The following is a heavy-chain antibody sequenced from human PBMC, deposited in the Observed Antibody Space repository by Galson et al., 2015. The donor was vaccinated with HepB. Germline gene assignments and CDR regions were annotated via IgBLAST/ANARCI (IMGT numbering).Heavy chain of an antibody. CDR3: SRGYYYDTSGDFDF. CDR2: TYYRSKWYN. V-gene: IGHV6-1*01. Sequence: CAISGDSVSSRTASWNWIRQSPSRGLEWLGRTYYRSKWYNESAVSVKGRITIKPDTSKNQFSLQLNSVTPEDTAVYYCSRGYYYDTSGDFDFWGQGTLVTVSS. CDR1: GDSVSSRTAS. D-gene: IGHD3-22*01. J-gene: IGHJ4*02.